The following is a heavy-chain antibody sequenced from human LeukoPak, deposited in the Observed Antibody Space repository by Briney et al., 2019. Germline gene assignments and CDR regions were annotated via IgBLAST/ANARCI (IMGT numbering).Heavy chain of an antibody. D-gene: IGHD3-22*01. V-gene: IGHV4-34*01. CDR2: INHSGST. CDR1: GGSFSGYY. CDR3: ARVRRYYYDSSGYYIFDY. Sequence: PSETLSLTCAVYGGSFSGYYWSWIRQPPGKGLEWIGEINHSGSTNHNPSLKSRVTISVDTSKNQFSLKLSSVTAADTAVYYCARVRRYYYDSSGYYIFDYWGQGTLVTVSS. J-gene: IGHJ4*02.